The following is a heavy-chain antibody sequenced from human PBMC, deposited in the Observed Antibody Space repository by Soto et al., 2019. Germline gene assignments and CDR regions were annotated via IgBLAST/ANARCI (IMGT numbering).Heavy chain of an antibody. CDR3: ARDLNNWNDLVIGHYMDV. J-gene: IGHJ6*03. CDR2: IWYDGSNK. D-gene: IGHD1-1*01. CDR1: GFTFSSYG. Sequence: QVQLVESGGGVVQPGRSLRLSCAASGFTFSSYGMHWVRQAPGKGLEWVAVIWYDGSNKYYADSVKGRFTISRDNSKNTLYLQMNSLRAEDTAVYYCARDLNNWNDLVIGHYMDVWGKGTTVTVSS. V-gene: IGHV3-33*01.